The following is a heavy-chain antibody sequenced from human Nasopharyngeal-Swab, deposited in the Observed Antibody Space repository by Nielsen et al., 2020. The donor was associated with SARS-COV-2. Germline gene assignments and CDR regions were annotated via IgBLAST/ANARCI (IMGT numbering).Heavy chain of an antibody. V-gene: IGHV1-69*10. J-gene: IGHJ4*02. CDR1: GCTFSSYA. CDR2: IIPILGIA. D-gene: IGHD3-22*01. CDR3: ASPEYYYDSSGYYYPYY. Sequence: SVKVSCKASGCTFSSYAISWVRQAPGQGLEWMGGIIPILGIANYAQKFQGRVTITADKSTSTAYMELSSLRSEDTAVYYCASPEYYYDSSGYYYPYYWGQGTLVTVSS.